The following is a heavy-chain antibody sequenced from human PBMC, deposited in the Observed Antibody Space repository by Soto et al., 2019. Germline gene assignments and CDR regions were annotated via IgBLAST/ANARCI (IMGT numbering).Heavy chain of an antibody. CDR3: ARDLEKVGATTYYYYGMDV. J-gene: IGHJ6*02. V-gene: IGHV4-4*07. Sequence: PSDTLSLTCTVSGGSISSYYWSWIRQPAGKGLEWIGRIYTSGSTNYNPSLKSRVTMSVDTSKNQFSLKLSSVTAADTAVYYCARDLEKVGATTYYYYGMDVWGQGPRSPSP. CDR1: GGSISSYY. D-gene: IGHD1-26*01. CDR2: IYTSGST.